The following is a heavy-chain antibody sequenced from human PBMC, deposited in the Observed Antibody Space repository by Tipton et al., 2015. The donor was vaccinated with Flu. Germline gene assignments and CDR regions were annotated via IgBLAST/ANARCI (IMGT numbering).Heavy chain of an antibody. V-gene: IGHV4-39*01. D-gene: IGHD3-10*02. CDR1: SGSIRSTNYF. J-gene: IGHJ4*02. CDR2: IYPSGAT. Sequence: TLSLTCTVSSGSIRSTNYFCAWIRQPPGKGLELIGSIYPSGATYYNPSLKSRVTLSVDTSKSQFSLMLRSVTAADTAIYYCARLSYYDVDLKNFYFDYWGQGALVTVSS. CDR3: ARLSYYDVDLKNFYFDY.